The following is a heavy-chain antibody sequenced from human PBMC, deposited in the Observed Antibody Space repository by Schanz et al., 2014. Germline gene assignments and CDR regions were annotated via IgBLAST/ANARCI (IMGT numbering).Heavy chain of an antibody. CDR1: GFTFNNFN. CDR2: ISSSGSSI. D-gene: IGHD3-16*01. Sequence: EVQLVESGRGLVKPGGSLRLSCAASGFTFNNFNMNWVRQAPGKGLEWVSSISSSGSSIYYADSVKGRFTISRDNANNSLFLRMNSLRAEDTAVYYCASDYNYFETEAPWGQGTLVTVSS. CDR3: ASDYNYFETEAP. V-gene: IGHV3-21*06. J-gene: IGHJ5*02.